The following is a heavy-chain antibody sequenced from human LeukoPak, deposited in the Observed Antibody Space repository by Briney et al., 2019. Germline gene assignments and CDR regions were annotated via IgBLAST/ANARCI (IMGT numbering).Heavy chain of an antibody. CDR2: FDPEDGET. D-gene: IGHD2-2*01. V-gene: IGHV1-24*01. CDR1: GYTLTELS. CDR3: ATVVVVPAAHSGDYYGMDV. Sequence: ASVKVSCKVSGYTLTELSMHWVRQAPGKGLEWMGGFDPEDGETIYAQKFQGRVTMTEDTSTDTAYMELSSPRSEDTAVYYCATVVVVPAAHSGDYYGMDVWGQGTTVTVSS. J-gene: IGHJ6*02.